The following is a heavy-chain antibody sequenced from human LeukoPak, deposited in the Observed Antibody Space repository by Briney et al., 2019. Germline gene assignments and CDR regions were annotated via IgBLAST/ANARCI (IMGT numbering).Heavy chain of an antibody. CDR1: GFTFSNYW. D-gene: IGHD6-19*01. Sequence: GGSLRLSCAASGFTFSNYWMSWVRQAPGKGLEWVANIKHDGTDKYYVDSVKGRFTISRDNAKNSLFLQMNSLRAEDTAVYYCTRGVAGTAGPLGYWGQGTLVTVSS. V-gene: IGHV3-7*03. J-gene: IGHJ4*02. CDR2: IKHDGTDK. CDR3: TRGVAGTAGPLGY.